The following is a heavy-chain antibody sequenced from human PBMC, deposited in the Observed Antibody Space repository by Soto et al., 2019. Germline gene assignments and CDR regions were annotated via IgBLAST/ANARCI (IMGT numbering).Heavy chain of an antibody. Sequence: EVQLVESGGGLVQPGGSLKLSCAASGFTFSGSAMPWVRQASGKGREWVGRIRSKANSYATAYAASVKGRFTISRDDSKNTAYLQMNSLKTEDTAVYYCTTTYYPGAFDYWGQGTLVTVSS. V-gene: IGHV3-73*02. CDR2: IRSKANSYAT. D-gene: IGHD3-10*01. J-gene: IGHJ4*02. CDR3: TTTYYPGAFDY. CDR1: GFTFSGSA.